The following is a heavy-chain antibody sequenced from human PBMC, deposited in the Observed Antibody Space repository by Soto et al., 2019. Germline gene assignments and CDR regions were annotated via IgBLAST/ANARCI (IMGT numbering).Heavy chain of an antibody. D-gene: IGHD6-6*01. CDR1: GGSISSYY. V-gene: IGHV4-59*01. Sequence: SETLSLTCTVSGGSISSYYWSWIRQPPGKGLEWIGYIYYSGSTNYNPSLKSRVTISVDTSKNQFSLKLSSVTAADTAVYYCARFYGAVAARLWFDPWGQGTLVTVSS. CDR2: IYYSGST. CDR3: ARFYGAVAARLWFDP. J-gene: IGHJ5*02.